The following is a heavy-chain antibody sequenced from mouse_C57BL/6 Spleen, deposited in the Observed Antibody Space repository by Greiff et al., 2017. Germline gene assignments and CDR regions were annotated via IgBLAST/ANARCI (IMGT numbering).Heavy chain of an antibody. Sequence: VQLQQSGAELVRPGASVKLSCTASGFNIKDYYMHWVKQRPEQGLEWIGRIDPEDGDTEYAPKFQGKDTMTADTSSNTAYLQLSSLTSEDTAVYYCTTSSGYSKGDFDYWGQGTTLTVSS. CDR3: TTSSGYSKGDFDY. CDR2: IDPEDGDT. D-gene: IGHD3-2*02. J-gene: IGHJ2*01. CDR1: GFNIKDYY. V-gene: IGHV14-1*01.